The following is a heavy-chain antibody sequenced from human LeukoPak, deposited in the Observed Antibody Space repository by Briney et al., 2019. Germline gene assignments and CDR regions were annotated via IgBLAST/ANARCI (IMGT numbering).Heavy chain of an antibody. V-gene: IGHV3-53*04. CDR3: AAPSGVVRLGV. D-gene: IGHD2-8*01. Sequence: GGSLRLSCAVSGLTVSSNYMSWVRQAPGKGLEWVSVIYSGGDTYYADSVKGRFTISRHNSKNTLYLQMSSLRTEDTAAYYCAAPSGVVRLGVWGQGTTVTVSS. CDR1: GLTVSSNY. J-gene: IGHJ6*02. CDR2: IYSGGDT.